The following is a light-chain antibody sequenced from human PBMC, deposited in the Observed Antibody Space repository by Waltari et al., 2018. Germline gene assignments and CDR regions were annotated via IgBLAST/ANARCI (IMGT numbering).Light chain of an antibody. V-gene: IGKV1-9*01. CDR2: DAS. J-gene: IGKJ2*01. Sequence: IQLTQSPSSLSASVGDRVTITCRASQGIGSYLAWYQQKPGKAPNLLIYDASTLQRGVPSRFSGSGSGADFTLTISSLQPEDLATYYCQYQRTFGQGTKLEIK. CDR1: QGIGSY. CDR3: QYQRT.